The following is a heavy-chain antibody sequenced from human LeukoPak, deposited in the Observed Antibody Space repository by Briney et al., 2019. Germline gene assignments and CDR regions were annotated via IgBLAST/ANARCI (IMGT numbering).Heavy chain of an antibody. D-gene: IGHD1-26*01. V-gene: IGHV4-31*03. J-gene: IGHJ4*02. CDR1: GGSISSGGYY. Sequence: SETLSLTCTVSGGSISSGGYYWSWIRQHPGKGQEWIGYIYYSGSTYYNPSLKSRVTISVGMSKNQFSLKLSSVTAADTAVYYCAREISGSSSFDYWGQGTLVTVSS. CDR2: IYYSGST. CDR3: AREISGSSSFDY.